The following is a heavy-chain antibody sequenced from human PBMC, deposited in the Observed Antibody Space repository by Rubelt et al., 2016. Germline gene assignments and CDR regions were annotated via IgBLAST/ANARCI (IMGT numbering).Heavy chain of an antibody. Sequence: ELQLVESGGGLVQPGGSLRLSCAASGFSVSNNYMSWVRQAPGKGLEWVSVINNSGSSTYYADSVKGRFTISRDNSQNRLYRQTNSLRAEDTAVDYCAKDRRSFDYWGQGTLVTVSS. V-gene: IGHV3-23*04. CDR1: GFSVSNNY. D-gene: IGHD4-17*01. J-gene: IGHJ4*02. CDR3: AKDRRSFDY. CDR2: INNSGSST.